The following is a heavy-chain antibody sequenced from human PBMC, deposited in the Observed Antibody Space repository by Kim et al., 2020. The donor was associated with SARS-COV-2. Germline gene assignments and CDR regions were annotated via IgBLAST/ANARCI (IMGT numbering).Heavy chain of an antibody. CDR2: TYYRSKWYS. D-gene: IGHD6-13*01. CDR3: ARVTSSTWYLTPTVFWFDC. CDR1: GDSVSSRSTT. Sequence: SQTLSLTCAISGDSVSSRSTTWNWIRQSPSRGLEWLGRTYYRSKWYSDYAVSVQSRITISPDTSKNQFSLQLNSVTPEDTSMYFCARVTSSTWYLTPTVFWFDCWGQGTLVTVSS. V-gene: IGHV6-1*01. J-gene: IGHJ5*01.